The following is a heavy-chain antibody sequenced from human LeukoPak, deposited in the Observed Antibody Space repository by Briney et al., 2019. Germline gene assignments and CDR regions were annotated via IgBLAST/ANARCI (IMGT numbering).Heavy chain of an antibody. Sequence: ASVKVSCKASGYTFTSYGISWVRQAPGQGLEWMRWISAYNGNTNYAQKLQGRVTMTTDTSTSTAYMELRSLRSDDTAVYYCARDTVVRDITIFGVVINFFDFWGQGTLVTVSS. D-gene: IGHD3-3*01. CDR3: ARDTVVRDITIFGVVINFFDF. V-gene: IGHV1-18*01. CDR1: GYTFTSYG. CDR2: ISAYNGNT. J-gene: IGHJ4*02.